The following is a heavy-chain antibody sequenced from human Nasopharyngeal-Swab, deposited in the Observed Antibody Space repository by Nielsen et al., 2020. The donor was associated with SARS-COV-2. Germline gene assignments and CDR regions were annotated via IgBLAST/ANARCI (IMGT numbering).Heavy chain of an antibody. CDR1: GGSISSNDYY. CDR3: ARLWGSHRLGRFDS. CDR2: IFYSGGT. J-gene: IGHJ4*02. V-gene: IGHV4-39*01. Sequence: SATLSLTCTVSGGSISSNDYYWGWIRQPPGKGLEWIGNIFYSGGTYYHPSLKSRLTMSVDTSKNQFSVRLRSVAAADTAVYYCARLWGSHRLGRFDSWGQGTLVTVSS. D-gene: IGHD3-16*01.